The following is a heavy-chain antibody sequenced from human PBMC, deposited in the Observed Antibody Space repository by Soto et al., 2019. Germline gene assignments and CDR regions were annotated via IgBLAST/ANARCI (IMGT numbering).Heavy chain of an antibody. D-gene: IGHD6-13*01. J-gene: IGHJ4*02. V-gene: IGHV3-23*01. CDR3: ARRSSSWYFDY. Sequence: PGGSLRLSCAASGFSFSTSWMNWVRQAPGKGLEWVSVISGSDGSTYYADSVKGRFTISRDNSKNTLNLQMNSLRAEDTAVYYCARRSSSWYFDYWGQGTLVTVSS. CDR1: GFSFSTSW. CDR2: ISGSDGST.